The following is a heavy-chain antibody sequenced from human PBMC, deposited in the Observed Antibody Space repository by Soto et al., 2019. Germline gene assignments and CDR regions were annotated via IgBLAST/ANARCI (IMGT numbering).Heavy chain of an antibody. J-gene: IGHJ5*02. Sequence: QVQLVQSGAEVKKPGASVKVSCKASGYTFTSYAMHWVRQDPGQRLEWMGWINAGNGNTKYSQKFQGRVTITRDTSASTAYMELSSLRSEDTAVYYCARAAKGDYDILTGYSSNWFDPWGQGTLVTVSS. V-gene: IGHV1-3*01. CDR3: ARAAKGDYDILTGYSSNWFDP. CDR1: GYTFTSYA. D-gene: IGHD3-9*01. CDR2: INAGNGNT.